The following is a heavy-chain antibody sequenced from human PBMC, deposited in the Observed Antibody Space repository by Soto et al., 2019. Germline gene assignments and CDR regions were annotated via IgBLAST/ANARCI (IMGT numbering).Heavy chain of an antibody. CDR3: ARDLRDSPLNRYDFWSGSNNYYFDY. D-gene: IGHD3-3*01. CDR1: GFTFSSYS. Sequence: GGSLRLSCAASGFTFSSYSMNWVRQAPGKGLEWVSYISSSSSTIYYADSVKGRFTISRDNAKNPLYLQMNSLGDEDTAVYYCARDLRDSPLNRYDFWSGSNNYYFDYWGQGTLVTVSS. CDR2: ISSSSSTI. V-gene: IGHV3-48*02. J-gene: IGHJ4*02.